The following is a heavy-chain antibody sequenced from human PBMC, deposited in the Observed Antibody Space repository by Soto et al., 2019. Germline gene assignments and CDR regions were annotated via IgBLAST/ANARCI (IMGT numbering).Heavy chain of an antibody. CDR2: IKTKSEGVTT. J-gene: IGHJ4*02. CDR3: TTVGRYFDWAFDN. CDR1: GFTFINAW. V-gene: IGHV3-15*01. D-gene: IGHD3-9*01. Sequence: GGSLRLSCAASGFTFINAWMTWVRQAPGKGLEWLGRIKTKSEGVTTDYAAPVKGRFTISRDDSKSTLYLQMNSLKTEDTAVYYCTTVGRYFDWAFDNWGQRTLVTVSS.